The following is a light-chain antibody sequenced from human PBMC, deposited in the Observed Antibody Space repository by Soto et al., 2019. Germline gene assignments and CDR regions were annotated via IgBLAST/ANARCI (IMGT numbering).Light chain of an antibody. CDR1: QSVSNNY. J-gene: IGKJ2*01. CDR3: QQDGSSPPYT. CDR2: GSS. Sequence: EVVLTQSPGTLSLSPGERATLSCRASQSVSNNYFAWYQQKPGQAPRLLIFGSSDRATGMPDRFSGSGSGTDFTLTISRLEPEDFAVYYCQQDGSSPPYTFGQGTKLEIK. V-gene: IGKV3-20*01.